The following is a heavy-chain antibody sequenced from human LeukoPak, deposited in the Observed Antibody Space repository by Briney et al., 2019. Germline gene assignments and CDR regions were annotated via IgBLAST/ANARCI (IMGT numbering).Heavy chain of an antibody. CDR1: GGSFSGYY. CDR3: ARGRQDVTMIVVVMTAVSYYLDV. CDR2: INPSGRI. J-gene: IGHJ6*03. V-gene: IGHV4-34*01. D-gene: IGHD3-22*01. Sequence: SETLSLTCAVYGGSFSGYYWTWIRQAPGKGLEWIGEINPSGRISYNPSLKSRVTISVDTSKNQFSLELSSVTAADTAVYYCARGRQDVTMIVVVMTAVSYYLDVWGKGTTVTVS.